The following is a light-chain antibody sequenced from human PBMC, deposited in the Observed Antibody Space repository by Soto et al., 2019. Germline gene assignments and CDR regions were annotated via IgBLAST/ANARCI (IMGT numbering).Light chain of an antibody. V-gene: IGKV3-20*01. J-gene: IGKJ1*01. CDR1: QSVSSDY. CDR3: HQYCSSPWT. CDR2: GAS. Sequence: EIVLTQSPGTLSLSPGERATLSCRASQSVSSDYLVWYQQKPGQAPRLLIYGASSRATGIPDRFSGSGSGTDFTLAISRLEPEDFAVYYCHQYCSSPWTFGQGTKVDIK.